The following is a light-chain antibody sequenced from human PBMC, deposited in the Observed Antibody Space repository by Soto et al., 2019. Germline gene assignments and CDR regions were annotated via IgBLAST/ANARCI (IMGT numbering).Light chain of an antibody. CDR3: SSYTSSSTWV. CDR1: SSDVGGYNY. J-gene: IGLJ3*02. Sequence: QSVLTQPASVSGSPGQSITIPCTGTSSDVGGYNYVSWYQQHPGKAPKLMIYEVSNRPSGVSNRFSGSKSGNTASQTISGLQAEDEADYYCSSYTSSSTWVFGGGTKLTVL. CDR2: EVS. V-gene: IGLV2-14*01.